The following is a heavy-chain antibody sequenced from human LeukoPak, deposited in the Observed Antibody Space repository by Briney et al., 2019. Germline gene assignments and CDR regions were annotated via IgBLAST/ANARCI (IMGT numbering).Heavy chain of an antibody. CDR2: ICSTGSMI. J-gene: IGHJ5*02. CDR3: AREHYEDFDP. Sequence: GGSLRLSCAASGFALSRYEMNWVRQAPGQGRECVAYICSTGSMIDGADSVKGQFTISRDNAKNSLYLQMNSLRSEDTAVYYCAREHYEDFDPWGQGTLVTVSS. CDR1: GFALSRYE. D-gene: IGHD3-3*01. V-gene: IGHV3-48*03.